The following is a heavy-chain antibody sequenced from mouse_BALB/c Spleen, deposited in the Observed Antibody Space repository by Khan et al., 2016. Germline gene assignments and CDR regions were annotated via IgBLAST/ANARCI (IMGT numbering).Heavy chain of an antibody. D-gene: IGHD2-12*01. CDR1: GYSFSGYN. CDR3: ARWGGRQKDWYFDV. J-gene: IGHJ1*01. V-gene: IGHV1-39*01. Sequence: EVQLQESGPELEKPGASVKISCKASGYSFSGYNMNWVKQTIGKSLEWIGNIDPYYGGTNYNQKFKGKATLTVDRSSSTAYMQLKSLTSEDSAVSYCARWGGRQKDWYFDVWGAGTTVTVSS. CDR2: IDPYYGGT.